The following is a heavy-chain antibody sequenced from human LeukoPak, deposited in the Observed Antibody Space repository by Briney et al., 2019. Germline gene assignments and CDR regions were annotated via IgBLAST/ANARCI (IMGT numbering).Heavy chain of an antibody. V-gene: IGHV3-21*01. CDR2: ISSSSSYI. J-gene: IGHJ4*02. Sequence: PGGSLRLSCAASGFTFSSYWMRWVRQAPGKGLEWVSSISSSSSYIYYADSVKGRFTISRDNAKNSMYLQMNSLRAEDTAVYYCARVHRSEYSSSFCFDYWGQGTLVTVSS. CDR3: ARVHRSEYSSSFCFDY. D-gene: IGHD6-6*01. CDR1: GFTFSSYW.